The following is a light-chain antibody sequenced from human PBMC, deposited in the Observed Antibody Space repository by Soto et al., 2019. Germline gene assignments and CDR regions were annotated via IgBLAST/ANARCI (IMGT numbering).Light chain of an antibody. Sequence: QAVVTQEPSLTVSPGGTVILTCGSSSGPVTSGHYPYWFQQKPGQAPRILIYDTNNRNSWTPARFSGSLFGGKAALALSGAHPDDEADYYCFLSYSGIQVFGGGTKVTVL. CDR2: DTN. J-gene: IGLJ3*02. V-gene: IGLV7-46*01. CDR3: FLSYSGIQV. CDR1: SGPVTSGHY.